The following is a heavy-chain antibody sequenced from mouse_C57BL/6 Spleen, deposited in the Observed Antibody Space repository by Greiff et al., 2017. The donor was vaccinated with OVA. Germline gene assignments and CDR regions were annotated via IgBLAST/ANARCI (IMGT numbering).Heavy chain of an antibody. Sequence: QVQLQQPGAELVKPGASVKMSCKASGYTFTSYWITWVKQRPGQGLEWIGDIYPGSGSTNYNEKFKSKATLTVDTSSSTAYMQLSSMTSEDAAVCYLTMRIYDSYYFDYWGQGTTLTVSS. D-gene: IGHD2-4*01. CDR3: TMRIYDSYYFDY. V-gene: IGHV1-55*01. CDR2: IYPGSGST. CDR1: GYTFTSYW. J-gene: IGHJ2*01.